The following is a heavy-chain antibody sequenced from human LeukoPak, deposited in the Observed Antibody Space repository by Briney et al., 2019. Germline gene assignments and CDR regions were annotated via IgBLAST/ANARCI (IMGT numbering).Heavy chain of an antibody. CDR3: AGGSGSSADC. CDR2: ISGGGSYI. D-gene: IGHD3-10*01. CDR1: GFTFSDYN. J-gene: IGHJ4*02. Sequence: PGGSLRLSCAASGFTFSDYNMNWVRQAPGKGLDWVSSISGGGSYIYYADSVKGRFTISRDNAKNSLYLQMNSLRADDTAVYYCAGGSGSSADCWGQGTLVTVSS. V-gene: IGHV3-21*01.